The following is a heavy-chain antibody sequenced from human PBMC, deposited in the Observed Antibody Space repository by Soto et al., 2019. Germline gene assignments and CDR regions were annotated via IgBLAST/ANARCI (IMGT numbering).Heavy chain of an antibody. V-gene: IGHV4-31*03. CDR3: ARGMTTVTTFDY. CDR1: GGSISSGGYY. J-gene: IGHJ4*02. D-gene: IGHD4-17*01. Sequence: SETLSLTCTVSGGSISSGGYYWSWIRQHPGKGLEWIGYIYYSGSTYYNPSLKSRVTISVDRSKNQFSLKLSSVTAADTAVYYCARGMTTVTTFDYWGQGTLVTVSS. CDR2: IYYSGST.